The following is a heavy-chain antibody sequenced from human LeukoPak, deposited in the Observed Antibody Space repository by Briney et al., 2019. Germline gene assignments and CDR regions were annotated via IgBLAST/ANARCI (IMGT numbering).Heavy chain of an antibody. V-gene: IGHV1-46*01. CDR2: IYPSGGAT. CDR1: RYIFTTYY. D-gene: IGHD1-26*01. J-gene: IGHJ4*02. Sequence: GASVKISCKASRYIFTTYYLHWVRQAPGQGLEWMGIIYPSGGATNYAQKFQGRITLTRDTSTSTVYMELNSLRSEDTAVYYCARPTSYSGRPLYYFDSWGQGTLVTVSS. CDR3: ARPTSYSGRPLYYFDS.